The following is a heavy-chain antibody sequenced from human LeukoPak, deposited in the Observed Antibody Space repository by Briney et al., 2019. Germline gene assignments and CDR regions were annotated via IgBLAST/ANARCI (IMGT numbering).Heavy chain of an antibody. Sequence: SETLCLTCTVSAGSTSSGSYYWSWIRQPAGKGLEWIGRIYTSGSTNYNPSLKSRVTISVDTSKNQFSLKLSSVTAAHTAVYYCARDAHDYLLLFDYWGQGTLVSVSS. V-gene: IGHV4-61*02. J-gene: IGHJ4*02. D-gene: IGHD4-11*01. CDR3: ARDAHDYLLLFDY. CDR2: IYTSGST. CDR1: AGSTSSGSYY.